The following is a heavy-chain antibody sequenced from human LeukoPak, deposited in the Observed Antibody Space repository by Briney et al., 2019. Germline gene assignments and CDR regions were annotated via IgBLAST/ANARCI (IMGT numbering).Heavy chain of an antibody. CDR1: GYSFSNSW. D-gene: IGHD1-14*01. J-gene: IGHJ5*01. V-gene: IGHV5-51*01. CDR2: IYPGDSHT. CDR3: TRQRTSENWFDS. Sequence: GESLKISCKASGYSFSNSWIGWVRQMPGKGLGWMGIIYPGDSHTIYSLSFQGQITISADKSITTAYLQWSSLEASDTAMYYCTRQRTSENWFDSWGQGTQVTVSS.